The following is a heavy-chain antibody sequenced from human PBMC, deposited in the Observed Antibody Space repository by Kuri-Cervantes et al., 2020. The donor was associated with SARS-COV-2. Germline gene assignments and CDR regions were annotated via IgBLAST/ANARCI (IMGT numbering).Heavy chain of an antibody. CDR1: GGSISSSSHY. J-gene: IGHJ4*02. CDR3: ARLLPGPVDY. D-gene: IGHD3-16*01. V-gene: IGHV4-39*01. CDR2: IYYSGST. Sequence: SETLSLTCTVSGGSISSSSHYWGWIRQPPGKGLEWIGSIYYSGSTYYNPSLKSRVTISVDTSKNQFSLKLSSVTAADTAVYYCARLLPGPVDYWGQGTLVTVSS.